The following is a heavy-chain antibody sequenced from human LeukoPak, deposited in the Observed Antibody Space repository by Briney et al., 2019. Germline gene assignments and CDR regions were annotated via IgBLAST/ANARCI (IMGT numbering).Heavy chain of an antibody. CDR1: GGSFSGYY. V-gene: IGHV4-34*12. Sequence: SETLSLTCAVYGGSFSGYYWSWIRQPPGKGLEWIGEIFHSGSTNYNPSLKSRVTMSVDKSKNQFSLRLSSVTAADTAVYYCARVGPTDFWGQGTLVTVSS. D-gene: IGHD1-26*01. J-gene: IGHJ4*02. CDR2: IFHSGST. CDR3: ARVGPTDF.